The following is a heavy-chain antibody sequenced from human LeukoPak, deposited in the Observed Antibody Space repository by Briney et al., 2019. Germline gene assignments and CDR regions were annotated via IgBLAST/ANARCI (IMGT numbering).Heavy chain of an antibody. CDR1: GFTFSTYA. D-gene: IGHD5-12*01. CDR2: FSYDGSTK. Sequence: GRSLRLSCAASGFTFSTYAMHWVRQAPGKGLEWVALFSYDGSTKYYADSVKGRFTISRDNSKKSLYLQMNSLRAEDTAVYCCARAKEGFSGFDYLFDYWGQGTLVTVSS. V-gene: IGHV3-30-3*01. J-gene: IGHJ4*02. CDR3: ARAKEGFSGFDYLFDY.